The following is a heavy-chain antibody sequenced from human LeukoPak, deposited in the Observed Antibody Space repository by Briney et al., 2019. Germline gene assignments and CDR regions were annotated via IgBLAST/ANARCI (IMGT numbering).Heavy chain of an antibody. CDR1: GGTFSSYA. J-gene: IGHJ4*02. CDR2: ITPIFGTA. CDR3: ARGDYSSSWYLPAN. D-gene: IGHD6-13*01. Sequence: GASVKVSCKASGGTFSSYAISWVRQAPGQGLEWMGGITPIFGTANYAQKFQGRVTITADESTSTAYMELSSLRSEDTAVYYCARGDYSSSWYLPANWGQGTLVTVSS. V-gene: IGHV1-69*13.